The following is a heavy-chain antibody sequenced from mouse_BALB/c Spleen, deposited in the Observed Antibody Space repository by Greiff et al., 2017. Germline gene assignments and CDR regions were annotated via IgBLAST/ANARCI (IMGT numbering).Heavy chain of an antibody. V-gene: IGHV5-4*02. J-gene: IGHJ3*01. CDR3: ARDRYGWFAY. Sequence: DVQLVESGGGLVKPGGSLKLSCAASGFTFSDYYMYWVRQTPEKRLEWVATISDGGSYTYYPDSVKGRFTISRDNAKNNLYLQMSSLKSEDTAMYYCARDRYGWFAYWGQGTLVTVSA. CDR1: GFTFSDYY. D-gene: IGHD2-10*02. CDR2: ISDGGSYT.